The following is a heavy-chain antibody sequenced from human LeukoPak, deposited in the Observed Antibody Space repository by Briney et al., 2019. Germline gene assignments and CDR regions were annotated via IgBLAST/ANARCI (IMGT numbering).Heavy chain of an antibody. CDR2: IKPDGSEK. V-gene: IGHV3-7*01. Sequence: GGSLRLSCAASGFTFSSYWMSWVRQAPGKGLEWVANIKPDGSEKYSVDSVKGRFTISRDNAKNSLYLQMNSLRAEDTAVYYCARDSGKSPFDPWGQGTLVTVSS. CDR1: GFTFSSYW. J-gene: IGHJ5*02. CDR3: ARDSGKSPFDP.